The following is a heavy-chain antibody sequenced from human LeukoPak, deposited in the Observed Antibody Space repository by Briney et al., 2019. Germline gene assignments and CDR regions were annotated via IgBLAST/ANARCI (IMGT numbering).Heavy chain of an antibody. V-gene: IGHV4-39*07. J-gene: IGHJ4*02. CDR3: ARDSSEYDILTGYYSIGYFDY. Sequence: PSETLSLTCTVSGGSINSSNYYWGWIRQPPGKGLEWIGSFSYSGSTYYKPSLKSRVTISVDTSKTQFSLKLRSVTAADTAVYYCARDSSEYDILTGYYSIGYFDYWGQGTLVTVSS. CDR2: FSYSGST. D-gene: IGHD3-9*01. CDR1: GGSINSSNYY.